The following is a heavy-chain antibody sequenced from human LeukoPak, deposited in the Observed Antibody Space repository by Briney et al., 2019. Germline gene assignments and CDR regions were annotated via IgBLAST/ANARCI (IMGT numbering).Heavy chain of an antibody. D-gene: IGHD6-13*01. CDR3: ARAGIAAAGLKY. J-gene: IGHJ4*02. Sequence: GGSLRLSCAASGFTFSSYAMSWVRQAPGKGLEWVSAISGSGGSTYYADSVKGRFTLSRDDSNNTLYLQMNSLRAEDTAIYYCARAGIAAAGLKYWGQGTLVTVSS. V-gene: IGHV3-23*01. CDR1: GFTFSSYA. CDR2: ISGSGGST.